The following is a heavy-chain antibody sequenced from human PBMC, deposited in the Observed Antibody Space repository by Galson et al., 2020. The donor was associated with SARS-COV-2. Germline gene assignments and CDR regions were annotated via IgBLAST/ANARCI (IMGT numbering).Heavy chain of an antibody. CDR2: IAYDGSNK. CDR3: ARGDVVEPGAYYYYYYYGVDV. CDR1: GSTFSDYA. V-gene: IGHV3-30-3*01. J-gene: IGHJ6*02. D-gene: IGHD2-2*01. Sequence: TGGSLRLSCAASGSTFSDYAMHWVRQAPGKGLEWVAVIAYDGSNKHYADAVRGRFTISRDNSKNTLYLQMNSLRADDTAVYYCARGDVVEPGAYYYYYYYGVDVWGQGTTVTVSS.